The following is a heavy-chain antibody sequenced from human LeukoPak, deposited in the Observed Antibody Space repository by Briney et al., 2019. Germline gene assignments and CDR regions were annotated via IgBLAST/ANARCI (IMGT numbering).Heavy chain of an antibody. CDR2: IYTSGST. V-gene: IGHV4-61*02. CDR3: ARDSRDGLHY. D-gene: IGHD5-24*01. J-gene: IGHJ4*02. Sequence: SQTLSLTCTVSGGSISSGSYYWSWIRQPAGKGLEWIGRIYTSGSTNYNPSLKSRVTISVDTSKNQFSLKLSSVTATDTAVYYCARDSRDGLHYWGQGTLGTVSS. CDR1: GGSISSGSYY.